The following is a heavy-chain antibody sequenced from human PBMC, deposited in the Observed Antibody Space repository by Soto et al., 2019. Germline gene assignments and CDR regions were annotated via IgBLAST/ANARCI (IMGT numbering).Heavy chain of an antibody. CDR3: ARESRCVNGACGNVFDI. CDR2: IYYSGST. Sequence: QVQLQESGPGLVTPSETLSLTCTVSGGSISTYYWTWIRQSPEKGLEWLGNIYYSGSTNYSPSLNSRPTISLDTSKNQFSLKLRSVTAADTAVYYCARESRCVNGACGNVFDIWGRGTKVTFSS. CDR1: GGSISTYY. V-gene: IGHV4-59*12. D-gene: IGHD2-8*01. J-gene: IGHJ3*02.